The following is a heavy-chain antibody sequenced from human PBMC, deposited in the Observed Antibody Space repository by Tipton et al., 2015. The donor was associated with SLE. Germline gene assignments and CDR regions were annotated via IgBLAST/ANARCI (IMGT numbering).Heavy chain of an antibody. Sequence: TLSLTCTVSGGSISSGSYYWRWIRAPAGKGLEWIGHIYTSGGTNYNPSLKSRVTISVDTSKNQFSLKLSSVTAADTAEYYCARRGRFTGLDYWGQGMLVTRSP. D-gene: IGHD3-10*01. J-gene: IGHJ4*02. CDR2: IYTSGGT. CDR1: GGSISSGSYY. V-gene: IGHV4-61*09. CDR3: ARRGRFTGLDY.